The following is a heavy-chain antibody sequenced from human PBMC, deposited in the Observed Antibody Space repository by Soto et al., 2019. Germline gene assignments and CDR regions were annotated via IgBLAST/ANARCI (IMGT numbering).Heavy chain of an antibody. CDR3: ATGRVENYDSSGYYLGYYGLDG. D-gene: IGHD3-22*01. CDR2: INAGNGNT. Sequence: ASVKVSCKASGSTFTSYAMHWVRQAPGQRLEWMGWINAGNGNTKYSQKFQGRVTITRDTSACTAYMELSSLISEDTAVYYCATGRVENYDSSGYYLGYYGLDGWGQGTTVTVSS. J-gene: IGHJ6*02. V-gene: IGHV1-3*01. CDR1: GSTFTSYA.